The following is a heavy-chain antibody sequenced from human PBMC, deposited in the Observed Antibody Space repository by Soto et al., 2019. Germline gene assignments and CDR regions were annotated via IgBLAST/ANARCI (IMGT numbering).Heavy chain of an antibody. D-gene: IGHD3-22*01. Sequence: EVQLLESGGGLVQPGGSLRLSCAASGFTFSSYAMSWVRQAPGKGLEWVSAISGSGGSTYYADSVKGRFTISRDNSKNTLYLQMNSLRAEDTAVYYCAKTIFGGEVYYYDSSGYYLPDYWGQGTLVTVSS. CDR3: AKTIFGGEVYYYDSSGYYLPDY. CDR2: ISGSGGST. CDR1: GFTFSSYA. J-gene: IGHJ4*02. V-gene: IGHV3-23*01.